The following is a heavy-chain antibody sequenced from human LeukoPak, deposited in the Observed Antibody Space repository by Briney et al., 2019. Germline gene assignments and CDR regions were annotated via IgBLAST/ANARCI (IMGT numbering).Heavy chain of an antibody. J-gene: IGHJ4*02. CDR1: GYTFTRNG. Sequence: GAAVKVSCKASGYTFTRNGITWVRQVPGQGLEWMGWINADTGDTVYAQMFRDTVTMTTDTSTSTAYLEVRSLRSDDTAFYYCARSGHCSGTSCYAEGIDYWGQGTLVTVSS. CDR3: ARSGHCSGTSCYAEGIDY. D-gene: IGHD2-2*01. V-gene: IGHV1-18*01. CDR2: INADTGDT.